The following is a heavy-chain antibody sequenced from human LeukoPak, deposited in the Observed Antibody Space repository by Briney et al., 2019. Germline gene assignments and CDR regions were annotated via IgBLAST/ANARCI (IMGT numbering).Heavy chain of an antibody. D-gene: IGHD6-13*01. V-gene: IGHV3-23*01. CDR2: ISYSGGST. J-gene: IGHJ4*02. CDR1: GFTFTYFA. CDR3: AKDWALRAAGSFDY. Sequence: GGSLRLSCAASGFTFTYFAMTWVRQAPGKGLEWVSTISYSGGSTYYADSVKGRFTISRDNSKNTLYRQMNNLRAEDTAVYYCAKDWALRAAGSFDYWGQGTLVTVSS.